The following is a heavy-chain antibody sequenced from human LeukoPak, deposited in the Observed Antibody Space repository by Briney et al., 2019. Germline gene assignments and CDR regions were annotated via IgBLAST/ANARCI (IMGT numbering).Heavy chain of an antibody. D-gene: IGHD3-3*01. Sequence: PSETLSLTCTVSGGSISSYYWSWIRQPAGKGLEWIGRIYTSGSTNYNPSLKSRVTMSVDKSKNQFSLKLSSVTAADTAVYYCASTYYDFWSGSQGDFDYWGQGTLVTVSS. CDR1: GGSISSYY. J-gene: IGHJ4*02. CDR3: ASTYYDFWSGSQGDFDY. CDR2: IYTSGST. V-gene: IGHV4-4*07.